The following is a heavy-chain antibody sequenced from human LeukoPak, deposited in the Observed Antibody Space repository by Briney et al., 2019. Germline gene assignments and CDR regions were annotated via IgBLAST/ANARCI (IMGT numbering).Heavy chain of an antibody. V-gene: IGHV3-33*01. CDR2: IWDDGSNK. CDR1: GFNFSSYG. J-gene: IGHJ6*02. D-gene: IGHD6-19*01. Sequence: GGSLRLSCAASGFNFSSYGMHWVRQAPGKGLEWVAVIWDDGSNKYYADSVKGRFTISRDNSKNTLYLQMNSLRAEDTAVYYCARDVQLSIAVVWSSYYYYGMDVWGQGTTVTVSS. CDR3: ARDVQLSIAVVWSSYYYYGMDV.